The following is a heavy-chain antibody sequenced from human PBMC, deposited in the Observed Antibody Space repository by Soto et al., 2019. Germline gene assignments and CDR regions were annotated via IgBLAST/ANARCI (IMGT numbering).Heavy chain of an antibody. CDR1: GGSIDYYY. J-gene: IGHJ4*02. CDR2: VYSSGAT. Sequence: QVQLQESGPGLVKPSETLSLTCSVSGGSIDYYYWSWIRQPPGKGLEWIAYVYSSGATNYNSTLTRRPTTSVDTSTPPFSPKLSSVTAAHTAVYYCTRDRGPYTGFFKNWGQGTLVTVSS. CDR3: TRDRGPYTGFFKN. V-gene: IGHV4-59*01. D-gene: IGHD2-8*02.